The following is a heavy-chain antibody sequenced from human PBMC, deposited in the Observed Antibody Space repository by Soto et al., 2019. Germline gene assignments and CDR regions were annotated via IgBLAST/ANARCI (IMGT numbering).Heavy chain of an antibody. CDR3: AKVVAAAGVYYYYGMDV. J-gene: IGHJ6*02. V-gene: IGHV3-30*18. D-gene: IGHD6-13*01. CDR1: GFTFSSYG. CDR2: ISYDGSNK. Sequence: GGSLRLSCAASGFTFSSYGMHWVRQAPGKGLEWVAVISYDGSNKYYADSVKGRFTISRDNSKNTLYLQMNSLRAEDTAVYYCAKVVAAAGVYYYYGMDVWGQGTTVTVSS.